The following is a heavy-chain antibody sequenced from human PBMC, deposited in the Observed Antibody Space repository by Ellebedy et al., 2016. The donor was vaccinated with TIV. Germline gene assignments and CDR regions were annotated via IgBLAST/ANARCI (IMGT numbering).Heavy chain of an antibody. CDR1: GFTFADYA. D-gene: IGHD3-9*01. Sequence: GGSLRLSXAASGFTFADYAMHWVRQAPGKGLEWVSGISWNSGSIGYADSVKGRFTISRDNAKNSLYLQMNSLRAEDTALYYCARDRITYYDILTGYFDYWGQGTLVTVSS. J-gene: IGHJ4*02. V-gene: IGHV3-9*01. CDR2: ISWNSGSI. CDR3: ARDRITYYDILTGYFDY.